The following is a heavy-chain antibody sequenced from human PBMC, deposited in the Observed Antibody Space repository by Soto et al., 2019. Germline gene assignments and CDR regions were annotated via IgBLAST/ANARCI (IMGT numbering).Heavy chain of an antibody. Sequence: QVQLVQSGAEVKKPGASVKVSCKASGYTFSSNGISWVRQAPGQGLEWMGWISAYNGNTNYAQKVQGRVTMTTDTSTSTAYMELRSLRSDDTAVYYCARDHYYGSETYYKLGNFYYGMDVWGQGTTVTVSS. CDR1: GYTFSSNG. CDR2: ISAYNGNT. CDR3: ARDHYYGSETYYKLGNFYYGMDV. D-gene: IGHD3-10*01. V-gene: IGHV1-18*04. J-gene: IGHJ6*02.